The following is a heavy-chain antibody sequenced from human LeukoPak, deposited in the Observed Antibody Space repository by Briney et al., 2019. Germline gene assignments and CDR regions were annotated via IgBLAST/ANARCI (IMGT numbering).Heavy chain of an antibody. D-gene: IGHD3-22*01. V-gene: IGHV3-9*01. CDR3: AKDHLSYYYDSSGYCQY. J-gene: IGHJ4*02. Sequence: GGSLRLSCAASGFTFDDYAMHWVRQAPGKGLEWVSGISWNSGSIGYADSVKGRFTISRDNAKNSLYLQMNSLRAEDTALYYCAKDHLSYYYDSSGYCQYWGQGTLVTVSS. CDR1: GFTFDDYA. CDR2: ISWNSGSI.